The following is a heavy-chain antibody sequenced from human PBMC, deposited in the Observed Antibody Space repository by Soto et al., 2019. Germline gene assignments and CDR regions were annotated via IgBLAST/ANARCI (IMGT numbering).Heavy chain of an antibody. D-gene: IGHD6-6*01. CDR1: GFTFSSYS. Sequence: EVQLVESGGGLVKPAGSLRLSCAASGFTFSSYSMNWVRQAPGKGLEWVSSISSSSSYIYYADSVKGRFTISRDNAKNSLYLQMNSLRAEDTAVYYCATAARVIPGYYYGMDVWGQGTTVTVSS. J-gene: IGHJ6*02. CDR3: ATAARVIPGYYYGMDV. V-gene: IGHV3-21*01. CDR2: ISSSSSYI.